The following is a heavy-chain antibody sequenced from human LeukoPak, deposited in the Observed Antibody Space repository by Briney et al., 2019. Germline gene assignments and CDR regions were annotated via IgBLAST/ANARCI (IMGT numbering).Heavy chain of an antibody. J-gene: IGHJ4*02. CDR2: MNHNSGHT. CDR3: ARGTYYGSGTVDY. Sequence: ASVKVSCNVSRHTFTSYDINWVRQATGQGLEWMGCMNHNSGHTGYAEKFQSRVTMTRNTSISTAYMELSSLRSEDTAVYYCARGTYYGSGTVDYWGQGTLVTVSS. D-gene: IGHD3-10*01. V-gene: IGHV1-8*01. CDR1: RHTFTSYD.